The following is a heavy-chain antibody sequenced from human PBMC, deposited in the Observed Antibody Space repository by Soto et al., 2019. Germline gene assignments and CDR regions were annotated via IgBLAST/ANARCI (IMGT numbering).Heavy chain of an antibody. CDR3: ARGAAAANFDY. J-gene: IGHJ4*02. D-gene: IGHD6-25*01. CDR1: GDSITSYY. Sequence: SETLSLTCTVSGDSITSYYWSWIRQSPGKGLEWIGFMYYRGTTYYNPSLKSRVTISVDTSKNQFSLHLRSVTAADTAVYYCARGAAAANFDYWGQGTLVTVSS. V-gene: IGHV4-59*12. CDR2: MYYRGTT.